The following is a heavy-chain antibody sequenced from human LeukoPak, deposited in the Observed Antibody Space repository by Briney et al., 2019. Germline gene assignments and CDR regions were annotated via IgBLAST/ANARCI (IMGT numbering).Heavy chain of an antibody. CDR1: GFTFSSYA. D-gene: IGHD3-9*01. J-gene: IGHJ6*02. Sequence: TGGSLRLSCAASGFTFSSYAMSWVRQAPGKGLEWVSAISGSGGSTYYADSVKGRFTISRDNSKNTLYLQMNSLRAEDTAVYYCAKDRPYDILTGYENRYGMDVWGQGTTVTVSS. CDR2: ISGSGGST. CDR3: AKDRPYDILTGYENRYGMDV. V-gene: IGHV3-23*01.